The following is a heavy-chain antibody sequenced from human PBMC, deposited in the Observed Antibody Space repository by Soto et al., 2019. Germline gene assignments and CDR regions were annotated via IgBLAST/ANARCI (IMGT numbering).Heavy chain of an antibody. J-gene: IGHJ6*03. V-gene: IGHV3-9*01. D-gene: IGHD1-1*01. CDR1: GFTFDDYA. Sequence: EVQLVESGGGLVQPGRSLRLSCAASGFTFDDYAMHWVRQAPGKGLEWVSGISWNSGSIGYADSVKGRFTISRDNAKNSLYLQMNSLRAEDTALYYCAKDAGGTIYYYYYMDVWGKGTTVTVSS. CDR3: AKDAGGTIYYYYYMDV. CDR2: ISWNSGSI.